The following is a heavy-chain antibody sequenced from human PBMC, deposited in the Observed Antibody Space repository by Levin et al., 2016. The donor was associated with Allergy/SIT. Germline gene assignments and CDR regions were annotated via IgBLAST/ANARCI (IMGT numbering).Heavy chain of an antibody. CDR3: ARPRAVAGRLDY. CDR2: IYPGDSET. J-gene: IGHJ4*02. V-gene: IGHV5-51*01. Sequence: VRQMPGKGLEWMGIIYPGDSETRYSPSFQGQVTISADKSISTAYLQWSSLKAPDSAIYYCARPRAVAGRLDYWGQGTLVTVSS. D-gene: IGHD6-19*01.